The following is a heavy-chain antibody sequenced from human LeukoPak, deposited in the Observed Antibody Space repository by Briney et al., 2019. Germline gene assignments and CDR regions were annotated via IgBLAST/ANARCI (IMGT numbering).Heavy chain of an antibody. D-gene: IGHD6-6*01. V-gene: IGHV3-23*01. Sequence: GGSLRRSCATSGFTFGSHAMSWVRQAPGKGLEWVSSISAGGGGTSYADSVKGRITISRDNSKNTVYLQMNSLRAEDTAVYFCVKTFQYSSNWYDYWGQGTLVTVSS. CDR1: GFTFGSHA. CDR2: ISAGGGGT. CDR3: VKTFQYSSNWYDY. J-gene: IGHJ5*01.